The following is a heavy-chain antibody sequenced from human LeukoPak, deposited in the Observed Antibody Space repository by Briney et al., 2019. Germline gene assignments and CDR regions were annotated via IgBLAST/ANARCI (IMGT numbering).Heavy chain of an antibody. CDR2: ISSSGSTI. J-gene: IGHJ3*02. V-gene: IGHV3-11*04. CDR3: ASGNYHDSSGDAFDI. D-gene: IGHD3-22*01. CDR1: GFTFSDYY. Sequence: GGSLRLSCAASGFTFSDYYMSWIRQAPGKGLEWVSYISSSGSTIYYADSVKGRFTISRDNAKNSLYLQMNSLRAEDTAVYYCASGNYHDSSGDAFDIWGQGTMVTVSS.